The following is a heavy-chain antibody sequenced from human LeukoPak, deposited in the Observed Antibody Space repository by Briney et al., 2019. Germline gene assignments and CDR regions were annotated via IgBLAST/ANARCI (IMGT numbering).Heavy chain of an antibody. Sequence: SGTLSLTCTVSGGSISSYYWSWIRQPPGKGLEWIGYIYTSGSTNYNPSLKSRVTISVDTSKNQFSLKLSSVTAADTAVYYCARQTVQLERRVGFDPWGQGTLVTVSS. CDR1: GGSISSYY. J-gene: IGHJ5*02. D-gene: IGHD1-1*01. V-gene: IGHV4-4*08. CDR2: IYTSGST. CDR3: ARQTVQLERRVGFDP.